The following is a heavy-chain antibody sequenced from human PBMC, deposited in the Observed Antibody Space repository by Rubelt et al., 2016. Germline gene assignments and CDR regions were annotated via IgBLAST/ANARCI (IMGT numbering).Heavy chain of an antibody. J-gene: IGHJ3*01. CDR2: IWNDGSNK. CDR3: AGDSGYDLNAFDV. V-gene: IGHV3-33*08. Sequence: EYGGGLVQPGGSLRLSCAASGFTFSSYAMSWVRQAPGKGLEWVAVIWNDGSNKYYADSVKGRFTISRDNSKDTLYLQMSSLRAEDTAMYYCAGDSGYDLNAFDVWGQGTKVTVSS. CDR1: GFTFSSYA. D-gene: IGHD5-12*01.